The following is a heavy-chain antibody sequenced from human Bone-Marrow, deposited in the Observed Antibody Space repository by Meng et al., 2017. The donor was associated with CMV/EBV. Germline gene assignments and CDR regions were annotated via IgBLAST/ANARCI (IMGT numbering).Heavy chain of an antibody. Sequence: ESLKISCAASGFTFSDYYMSWIRQPPGKGLEWIGYIYYSGSTNYNPSLKSRVTISVDTSKNQFSLKLSSVTAADTAVYYCARVRCSSTSCGFDPWGQGTLVTVSS. CDR3: ARVRCSSTSCGFDP. J-gene: IGHJ5*02. V-gene: IGHV4-59*01. CDR2: IYYSGST. D-gene: IGHD2-2*01. CDR1: GFTFSDYY.